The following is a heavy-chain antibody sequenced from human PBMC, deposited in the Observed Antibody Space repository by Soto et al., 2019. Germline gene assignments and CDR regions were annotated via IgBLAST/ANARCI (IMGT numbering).Heavy chain of an antibody. CDR3: ASEGASGIAAALDY. CDR1: GFTFSSYW. D-gene: IGHD6-13*01. CDR2: INSDGSST. J-gene: IGHJ4*02. Sequence: GGSLRLSCAASGFTFSSYWMHWVRQAPGKGLVWVSRINSDGSSTSYADSVKGRFTISRDNAKNTLYLQMNSLRAEDTAVYYCASEGASGIAAALDYWGQGTLVTVSS. V-gene: IGHV3-74*01.